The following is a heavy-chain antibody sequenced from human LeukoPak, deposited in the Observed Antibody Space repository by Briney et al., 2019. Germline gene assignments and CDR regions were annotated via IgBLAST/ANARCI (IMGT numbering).Heavy chain of an antibody. Sequence: GASLRLSCAASEFTFSNYWMSWVRQAPGKGLDWVANIKQDGSEKQYVESVKGRFTISRDNAKNSLYLQMNSLRAEDTAVYYCARRGLRSQSGKPYYGSDVWGQGTTVTVSS. CDR1: EFTFSNYW. D-gene: IGHD3-10*01. CDR2: IKQDGSEK. V-gene: IGHV3-7*01. CDR3: ARRGLRSQSGKPYYGSDV. J-gene: IGHJ6*02.